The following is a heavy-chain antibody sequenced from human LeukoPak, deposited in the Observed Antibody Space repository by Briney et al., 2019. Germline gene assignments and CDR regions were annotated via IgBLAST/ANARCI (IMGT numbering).Heavy chain of an antibody. CDR1: GFTFSSYG. Sequence: PGGSLRLSCAASGFTFSSYGMHWVRQAPGKGLEWVAVISYDGSNKYYADSVKGRFTISRDNSKNTLYLQMNSLRAEDTAVYYCAKEVYDSSGYYYVGYFDYWGQGTLVTVSS. J-gene: IGHJ4*02. CDR3: AKEVYDSSGYYYVGYFDY. V-gene: IGHV3-30*18. D-gene: IGHD3-22*01. CDR2: ISYDGSNK.